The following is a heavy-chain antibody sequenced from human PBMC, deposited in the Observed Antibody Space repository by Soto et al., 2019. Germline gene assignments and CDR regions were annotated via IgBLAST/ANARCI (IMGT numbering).Heavy chain of an antibody. CDR3: ATRSPAFDY. Sequence: QVQLVQSGPEVKKPGASVKVSCKTSGYTFTSYGIGWVRQAPGQGLEWMGWISTYKGNTNYAQKFQGRVTMTTDTSTSTAYMELRSPRSDDTAVYYCATRSPAFDYWGQGTLVTVSS. J-gene: IGHJ4*02. CDR1: GYTFTSYG. V-gene: IGHV1-18*01. CDR2: ISTYKGNT.